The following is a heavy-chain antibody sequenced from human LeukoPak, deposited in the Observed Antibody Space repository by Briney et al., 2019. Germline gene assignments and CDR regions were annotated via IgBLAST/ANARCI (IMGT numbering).Heavy chain of an antibody. CDR1: GHTLTELS. V-gene: IGHV1-24*01. CDR3: ATEYSGSYYFDY. Sequence: ASVKVSCKVSGHTLTELSMHWVRQAPGKGLEWMGGFDPEDGETIYAQKFQGRVTMTEDTSTDTAYMELSSLRSEDTAVYYCATEYSGSYYFDYWGQGTLVTVSS. J-gene: IGHJ4*02. D-gene: IGHD1-26*01. CDR2: FDPEDGET.